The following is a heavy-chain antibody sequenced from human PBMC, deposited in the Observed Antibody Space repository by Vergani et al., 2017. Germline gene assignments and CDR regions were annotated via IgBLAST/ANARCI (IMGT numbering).Heavy chain of an antibody. V-gene: IGHV1-69*01. Sequence: QVQLVQSGAEVKKPGSSVKVFCKASGGTFSIYAISWVRQAPGQGLEWMGGIISIFGTANYAQKFQGRVTITADESTSTAYMELSSLRSEDTAVYYCARRGRNSDYVDYWGQGTLVTVSS. CDR2: IISIFGTA. CDR3: ARRGRNSDYVDY. D-gene: IGHD2/OR15-2a*01. J-gene: IGHJ4*02. CDR1: GGTFSIYA.